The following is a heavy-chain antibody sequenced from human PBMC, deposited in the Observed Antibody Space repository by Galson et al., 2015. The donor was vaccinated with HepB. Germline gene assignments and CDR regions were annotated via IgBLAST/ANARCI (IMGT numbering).Heavy chain of an antibody. Sequence: QSGAEVKKPGESLRISCKGSGYSFTSYWISWVRQMPGKGLEWMGRIDPSDSYTNYSPSFQGHVTISADKSISTAYLQWSSLKASDTAMYYCARMWYDSSGSLSVDPWGQGTLVTVSS. CDR1: GYSFTSYW. CDR2: IDPSDSYT. D-gene: IGHD3-22*01. V-gene: IGHV5-10-1*01. J-gene: IGHJ5*02. CDR3: ARMWYDSSGSLSVDP.